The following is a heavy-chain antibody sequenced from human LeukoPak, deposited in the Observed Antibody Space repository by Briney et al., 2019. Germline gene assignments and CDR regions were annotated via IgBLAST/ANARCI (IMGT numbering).Heavy chain of an antibody. CDR1: GFTFSSYW. V-gene: IGHV3-74*01. CDR3: AREDCGGDCKLDY. J-gene: IGHJ4*02. D-gene: IGHD2-21*02. Sequence: PGGSLRPSCAASGFTFSSYWMHWVRQAPGKGLVWVSRINSDGSSTSYADSVKGRFTISRDNAKNTLYLQMNSLRAEDTAVYYCAREDCGGDCKLDYWGQGTLVTVSS. CDR2: INSDGSST.